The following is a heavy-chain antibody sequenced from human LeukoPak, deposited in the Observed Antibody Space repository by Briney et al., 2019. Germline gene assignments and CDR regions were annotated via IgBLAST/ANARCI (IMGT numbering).Heavy chain of an antibody. J-gene: IGHJ4*02. CDR2: INPSGGST. CDR1: GYTFTSYY. V-gene: IGHV1-46*01. D-gene: IGHD3-3*01. Sequence: GASVKVSCKASGYTFTSYYMHWVRQAPGQGLEWMGIINPSGGSTSYAQKFQGRVTMTRDTSTSTVYMELSSLRSEDTAVYYCAIQRNYYDFWSGPYYFDYWGQGTLVTVSS. CDR3: AIQRNYYDFWSGPYYFDY.